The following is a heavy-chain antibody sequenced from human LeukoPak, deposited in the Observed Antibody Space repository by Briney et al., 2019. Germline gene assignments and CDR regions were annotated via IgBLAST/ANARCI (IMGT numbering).Heavy chain of an antibody. CDR2: IRYDGSNK. CDR3: ANLRYFDWLLPFDY. J-gene: IGHJ4*02. CDR1: GFTFSTYA. D-gene: IGHD3-9*01. Sequence: GGSLRLSCAASGFTFSTYAMHWVRQAPGKGLEWVAFIRYDGSNKYYADSVKGRFTISRDNSKNTLYLQMNSLRAEDTAVYYCANLRYFDWLLPFDYWGQGTLVTVSS. V-gene: IGHV3-30*02.